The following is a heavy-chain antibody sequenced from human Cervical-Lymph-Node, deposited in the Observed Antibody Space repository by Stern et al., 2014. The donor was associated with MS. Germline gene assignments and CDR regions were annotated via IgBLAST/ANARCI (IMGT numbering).Heavy chain of an antibody. D-gene: IGHD1-1*01. J-gene: IGHJ5*02. CDR3: ARGVQLWPYNWFDP. CDR1: RSSITTGYF. Sequence: QLQLQESGPGLVKPSETLSLTCTVSRSSITTGYFWGWIRQPPWTGLEWIASIYHTGSTYYNPSLESRVTISVDTSKNQFSLRRSSVTAADTAVYYCARGVQLWPYNWFDPWGQGTLVTVSS. CDR2: IYHTGST. V-gene: IGHV4-38-2*02.